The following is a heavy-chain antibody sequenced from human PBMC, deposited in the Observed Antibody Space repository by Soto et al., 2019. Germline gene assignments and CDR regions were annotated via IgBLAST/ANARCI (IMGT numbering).Heavy chain of an antibody. CDR3: AADSPGGGSDKYYGMDV. J-gene: IGHJ6*02. CDR2: IVVGSGNT. Sequence: QKQLVQSGPEVKKPGTSVKVSCKASGFTSTSSAVQWVRQARGQRLEWIGWIVVGSGNTNYAQNFQERVTITRAMSTSQAYRQLSSLRSEDTAVYYCAADSPGGGSDKYYGMDVWGQGTTVTVSS. CDR1: GFTSTSSA. V-gene: IGHV1-58*01. D-gene: IGHD3-16*01.